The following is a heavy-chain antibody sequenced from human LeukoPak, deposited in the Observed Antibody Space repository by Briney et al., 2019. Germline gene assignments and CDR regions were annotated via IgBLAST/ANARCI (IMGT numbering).Heavy chain of an antibody. Sequence: GGSLRLSCAASGFTFSDYYMSWIRQAPGEGLEWVSDIRSSGSTIYYADSVKGRFTISRDNSKNTLYLQMNSLRAEDTAVYYCARAKTYSSSWYVGYYFDYWGQGTLVTVSS. V-gene: IGHV3-11*01. CDR1: GFTFSDYY. CDR2: IRSSGSTI. CDR3: ARAKTYSSSWYVGYYFDY. J-gene: IGHJ4*02. D-gene: IGHD6-13*01.